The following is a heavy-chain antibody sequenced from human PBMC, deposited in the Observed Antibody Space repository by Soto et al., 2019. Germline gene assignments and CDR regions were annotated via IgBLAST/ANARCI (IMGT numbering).Heavy chain of an antibody. CDR3: ARVVYDSSGYYYPYFDY. CDR2: IYYSGST. Sequence: ASETLSLTCTVSGGSVSSGSYYWSWIRQPPGKGLEWIGYIYYSGSTNYNPSLKSRVTISVDTSKNQFSLKLSSVTAADTAVYYCARVVYDSSGYYYPYFDYWGQGTLVTVSS. D-gene: IGHD3-22*01. J-gene: IGHJ4*02. V-gene: IGHV4-61*01. CDR1: GGSVSSGSYY.